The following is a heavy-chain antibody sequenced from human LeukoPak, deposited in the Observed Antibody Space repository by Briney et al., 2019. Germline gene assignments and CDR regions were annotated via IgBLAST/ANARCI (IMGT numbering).Heavy chain of an antibody. CDR2: VYYSGIT. V-gene: IGHV4-59*01. CDR1: GGSISTYY. CDR3: ARCWGPFDY. D-gene: IGHD3-16*01. J-gene: IGHJ4*02. Sequence: SETLSLTCTVSGGSISTYYWSWIRQPPGKGLEWIGYVYYSGITSYNPSLKSRVTISVDTSKNQFSLKLSSVTAADTAVYYCARCWGPFDYWGQGTLVTVSS.